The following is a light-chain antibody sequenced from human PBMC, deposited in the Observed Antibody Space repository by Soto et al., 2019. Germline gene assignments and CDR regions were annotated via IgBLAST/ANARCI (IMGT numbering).Light chain of an antibody. CDR1: QSVSSN. CDR2: GVS. J-gene: IGKJ2*01. V-gene: IGKV3-15*01. Sequence: IGMTQSPDTLSVSPGERATLSCRASQSVSSNLAWYQQKPGQAPRLLIYGVSTRATGVPVRFSGSGSGTEFTLTINSLQSEDFAVYYCQQYNNWPHTFGQGTKVDI. CDR3: QQYNNWPHT.